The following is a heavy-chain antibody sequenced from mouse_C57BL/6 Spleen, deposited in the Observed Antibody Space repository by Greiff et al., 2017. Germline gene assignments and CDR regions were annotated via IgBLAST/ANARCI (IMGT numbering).Heavy chain of an antibody. CDR2: ISYDGSN. Sequence: DVKLEESGPGLVKPSQSLSLTCSVTGYSITSGYFWNWIRQFPGNKLEWMGYISYDGSNNYNPSLKNRISITRDTSTNQFFLKLNSVTTEDTATYYCAREDGNFFDYWGQGTTLTVSS. J-gene: IGHJ2*01. V-gene: IGHV3-6*01. CDR3: AREDGNFFDY. D-gene: IGHD2-1*01. CDR1: GYSITSGYF.